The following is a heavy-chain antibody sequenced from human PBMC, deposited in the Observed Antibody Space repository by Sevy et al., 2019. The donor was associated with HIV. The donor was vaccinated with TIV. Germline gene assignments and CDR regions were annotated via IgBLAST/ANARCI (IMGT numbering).Heavy chain of an antibody. CDR3: AKGGGGHYDPDEIAYYFYYYNMDV. CDR2: ISGSGTRT. CDR1: GFSFDSYG. J-gene: IGHJ6*03. Sequence: GGSLRLSCAVSGFSFDSYGMTWVRQAPGKGLEWVSAISGSGTRTYYADSVKGRFIISRDNSKNTLELEMNSLRAEDTAHYYCAKGGGGHYDPDEIAYYFYYYNMDVWGKGTTVTVSS. D-gene: IGHD3-22*01. V-gene: IGHV3-23*01.